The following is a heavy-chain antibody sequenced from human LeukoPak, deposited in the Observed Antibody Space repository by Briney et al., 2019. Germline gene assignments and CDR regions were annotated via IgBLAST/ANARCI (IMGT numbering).Heavy chain of an antibody. Sequence: SQTLSLTCTVSGGSISTGGYYWSWIRQHPGKGLEWGGYIYYSGNAYYNPSLKSRVTMSVDTSKNQFSLKLTSVTAADTAMYYCAVRSYYDRGGYRFDYWGQGTLVTVSS. V-gene: IGHV4-31*03. J-gene: IGHJ4*02. D-gene: IGHD3-22*01. CDR2: IYYSGNA. CDR1: GGSISTGGYY. CDR3: AVRSYYDRGGYRFDY.